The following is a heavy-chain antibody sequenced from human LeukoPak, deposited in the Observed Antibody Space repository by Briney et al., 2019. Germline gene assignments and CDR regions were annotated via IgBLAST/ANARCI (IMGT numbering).Heavy chain of an antibody. CDR3: ARGRVHDLLFDWFDP. D-gene: IGHD2-21*01. V-gene: IGHV4-31*03. CDR2: IYYSGST. Sequence: SQTLSLTCTVSGGSISGSGYYWSWIRQHPGKGLEWIGYIYYSGSTYYNPSLKSRVTISVDTSKNQFSLKLTSVTAADTAVYYCARGRVHDLLFDWFDPWGQGTLVTVSP. CDR1: GGSISGSGYY. J-gene: IGHJ5*02.